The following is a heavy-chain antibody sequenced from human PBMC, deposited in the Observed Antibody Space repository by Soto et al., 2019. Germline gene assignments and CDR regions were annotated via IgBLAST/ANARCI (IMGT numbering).Heavy chain of an antibody. J-gene: IGHJ4*02. CDR3: ARGHTLGSKVYSYFDY. CDR2: MNPNSGNT. D-gene: IGHD2-8*01. V-gene: IGHV1-8*01. CDR1: GYTFTSYD. Sequence: QVQLVQSGAEVKKPGASVKVSCKASGYTFTSYDINWVRQATGQGLEWMGWMNPNSGNTGYAQKFHGRVTMTRNTSISTAYMELSSLRSEDTAVYYCARGHTLGSKVYSYFDYWGQGTLVTVSS.